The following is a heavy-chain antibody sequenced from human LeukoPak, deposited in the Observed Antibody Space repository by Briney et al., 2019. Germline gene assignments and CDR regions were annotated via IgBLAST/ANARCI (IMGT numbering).Heavy chain of an antibody. Sequence: ASVKVSCKASGYTFTSYAMNWVRQAPGQGLEWMGWMNPNSCNTGYAQKFQGRVTMTRNTSISTAYMELSSLRSEDTAVYYCARGDIAVAGIDYWGQGTLVTVSS. J-gene: IGHJ4*02. CDR1: GYTFTSYA. V-gene: IGHV1-8*02. D-gene: IGHD6-19*01. CDR3: ARGDIAVAGIDY. CDR2: MNPNSCNT.